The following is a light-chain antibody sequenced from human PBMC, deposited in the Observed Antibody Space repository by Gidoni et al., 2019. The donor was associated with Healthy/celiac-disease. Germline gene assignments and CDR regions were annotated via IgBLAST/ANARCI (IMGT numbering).Light chain of an antibody. CDR1: QSVSSSY. Sequence: DIVLTQSPGTLSLSPGERATLSCRASQSVSSSYLAWYQQKPGQAPRLLIYGASSRATGIPDRFSGSGSGTDFILTISRLEPEDFAVYYCQQYGSSPRTFGPGTKVDIK. CDR2: GAS. V-gene: IGKV3-20*01. CDR3: QQYGSSPRT. J-gene: IGKJ3*01.